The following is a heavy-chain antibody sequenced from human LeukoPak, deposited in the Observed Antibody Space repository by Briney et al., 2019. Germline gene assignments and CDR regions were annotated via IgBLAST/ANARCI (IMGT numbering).Heavy chain of an antibody. CDR3: ARVPFVKATGIDY. D-gene: IGHD5-24*01. J-gene: IGHJ4*02. CDR2: IYYSGST. Sequence: PSQTLSLTCTVSGGSISSGDYYWSWIRQPPGKGLEWIGYIYYSGSTYYNPSLKSRVTISVDTYKNQICLKLSSVTAADTAVYYCARVPFVKATGIDYWGQGTLVTVSS. V-gene: IGHV4-30-4*08. CDR1: GGSISSGDYY.